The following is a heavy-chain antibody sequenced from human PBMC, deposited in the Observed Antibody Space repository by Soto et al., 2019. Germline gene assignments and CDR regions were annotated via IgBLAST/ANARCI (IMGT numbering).Heavy chain of an antibody. Sequence: QVQLVESGGGVVRHGRSLRLACEASGFTFNTYGMHWVRQAPGKGLQWVAVIWYDGTNAYYADSVKGRFTISRDNSKDTLYLEMNNLRAEDTAVYYCARVEAPLIHSDHYYYGMDVWGQGTTVTV. CDR2: IWYDGTNA. D-gene: IGHD5-18*01. V-gene: IGHV3-33*01. J-gene: IGHJ6*02. CDR3: ARVEAPLIHSDHYYYGMDV. CDR1: GFTFNTYG.